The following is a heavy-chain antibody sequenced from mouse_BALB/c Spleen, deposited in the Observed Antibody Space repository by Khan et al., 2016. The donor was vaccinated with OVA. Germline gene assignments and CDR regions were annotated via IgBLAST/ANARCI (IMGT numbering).Heavy chain of an antibody. CDR3: NSHGSTYTWLGY. CDR2: IDPTTGYT. Sequence: QVQLQQSGAELAKPGASVKMSCKASGYTFTNYWMHWVKQRPGQGLEWIGYIDPTTGYTEYNQKFKDKATLTADKSSSTAYMQLSSLTSEDSAVYYCNSHGSTYTWLGYWGQGTLVTVSA. CDR1: GYTFTNYW. V-gene: IGHV1-7*01. D-gene: IGHD1-1*01. J-gene: IGHJ3*01.